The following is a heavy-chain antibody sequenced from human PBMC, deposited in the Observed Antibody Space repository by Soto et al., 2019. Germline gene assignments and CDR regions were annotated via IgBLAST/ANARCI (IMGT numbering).Heavy chain of an antibody. CDR3: AHSEVFTMVRGVKGFDP. V-gene: IGHV2-5*02. D-gene: IGHD3-10*01. CDR1: GFSLSTSGVG. Sequence: QITLKESGPTLVKPTQTLTLTCTFSGFSLSTSGVGVGWIRQPPGKALEWLALIYWDDDKRYSPSLKSRLTITKDTSKNQVVLTMTNMDPVDTATYYCAHSEVFTMVRGVKGFDPWGQGTLVTVSS. J-gene: IGHJ5*02. CDR2: IYWDDDK.